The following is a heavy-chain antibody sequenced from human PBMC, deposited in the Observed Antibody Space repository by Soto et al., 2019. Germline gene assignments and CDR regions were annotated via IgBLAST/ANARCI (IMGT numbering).Heavy chain of an antibody. Sequence: SETLSLTCAVSGVSISSTNWWSWVRQPPGKGLEWIGEIYHSGSTNYNPSLKSRVTISVDKSKNQFSLNLSSVTAADTAVYYCASAPLLAAGNDYWGQGTLVTVSS. D-gene: IGHD6-13*01. CDR3: ASAPLLAAGNDY. CDR2: IYHSGST. CDR1: GVSISSTNW. V-gene: IGHV4-4*02. J-gene: IGHJ4*02.